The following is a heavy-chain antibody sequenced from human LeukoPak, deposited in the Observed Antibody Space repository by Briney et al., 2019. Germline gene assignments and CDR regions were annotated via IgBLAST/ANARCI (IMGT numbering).Heavy chain of an antibody. CDR2: LDYSGST. CDR1: GDSSTNSLYY. D-gene: IGHD6-19*01. Sequence: SETLSLTCTVSGDSSTNSLYYWGWVRQPPGKGLEWIGTLDYSGSTHYNPSLRSRAAISIDTSKNQFSLTLSPVTAADTAIYYCAREHTLYISGWFIDYWGQGTVVTVSS. CDR3: AREHTLYISGWFIDY. J-gene: IGHJ4*02. V-gene: IGHV4-39*07.